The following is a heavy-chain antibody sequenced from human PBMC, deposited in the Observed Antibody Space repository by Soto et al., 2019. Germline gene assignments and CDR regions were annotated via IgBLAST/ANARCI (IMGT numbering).Heavy chain of an antibody. CDR2: IYYSGST. CDR3: ARDQGYYDFWSGQHPHAFDI. Sequence: ASETLALTCTVCGGSISSYYWSWIRQPTGKGLEWIGYIYYSGSTNYNPSLKSRVTISVDTSKNQFSLKLSSVTAADTAVYYCARDQGYYDFWSGQHPHAFDIWGQGTMVTVSS. V-gene: IGHV4-59*01. D-gene: IGHD3-3*01. J-gene: IGHJ3*02. CDR1: GGSISSYY.